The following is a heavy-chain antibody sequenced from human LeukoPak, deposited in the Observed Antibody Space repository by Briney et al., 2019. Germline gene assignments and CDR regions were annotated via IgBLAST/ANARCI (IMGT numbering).Heavy chain of an antibody. CDR2: ISSSSSYT. CDR3: ARARSGWYSSDY. D-gene: IGHD6-19*01. CDR1: GFTFSDYY. J-gene: IGHJ4*02. V-gene: IGHV3-11*06. Sequence: GGSLRLSCTASGFTFSDYYMSWIRQAPGKGLEWVSYISSSSSYTNYADSVKSRFTISRDNAKNSLYLQMNSLRAEDTAVYYCARARSGWYSSDYWGQGTLVTVSS.